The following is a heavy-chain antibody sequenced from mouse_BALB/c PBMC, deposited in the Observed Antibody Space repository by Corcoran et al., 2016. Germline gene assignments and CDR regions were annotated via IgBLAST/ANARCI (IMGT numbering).Heavy chain of an antibody. V-gene: IGHV9-3-1*01. D-gene: IGHD2-3*01. CDR1: GYTFTNYG. Sequence: QIQLVQSGHELKKPGETVKISCKASGYTFTNYGMNWVKQAPGKGLKWMGWINTYTGEPTYADDFKGRFAFSLETSASTAYLQINNLKNEDTATYFCASLIYDGYYLAYWGQGTLVTVSA. CDR2: INTYTGEP. CDR3: ASLIYDGYYLAY. J-gene: IGHJ3*01.